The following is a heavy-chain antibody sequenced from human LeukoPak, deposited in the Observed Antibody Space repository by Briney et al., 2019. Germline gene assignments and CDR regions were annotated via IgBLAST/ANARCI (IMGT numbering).Heavy chain of an antibody. V-gene: IGHV2-70*17. CDR2: IDWDDDK. CDR3: ARTYCSTGSCYFLFDY. D-gene: IGHD2-15*01. CDR1: GFSVSSPGMR. Sequence: RVSGPALLKPPQTLTLTCTFSGFSVSSPGMRVSWIRQPPGKALEWLSRIDWDDDKFYSTSLRTRLTISKDTSKNQVVLTMTNMDPVDTATYYCARTYCSTGSCYFLFDYWGQGTLVTVSS. J-gene: IGHJ4*02.